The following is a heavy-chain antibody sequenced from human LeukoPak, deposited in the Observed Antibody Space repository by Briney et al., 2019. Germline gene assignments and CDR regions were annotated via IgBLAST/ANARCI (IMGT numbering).Heavy chain of an antibody. CDR3: ARAGYGDSDFDY. J-gene: IGHJ4*02. CDR1: GGSFSGYY. V-gene: IGHV4-34*01. D-gene: IGHD4-17*01. Sequence: QSSETLSLTCAVYGGSFSGYYWSWIRQPPGKGLEWIGEINHSGSTNYNPSLKSRVTISVDTSKNQFSLKLNSVTAADTAVYYCARAGYGDSDFDYWGQGTLVTVSS. CDR2: INHSGST.